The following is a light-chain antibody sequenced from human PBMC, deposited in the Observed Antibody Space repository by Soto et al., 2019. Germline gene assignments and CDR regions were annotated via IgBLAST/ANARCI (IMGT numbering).Light chain of an antibody. CDR1: QSVSSN. CDR3: QQYNNWPPWT. Sequence: IVMTHSPSTLSVSKGERASLSCRASQSVSSNLAWYQQKPGQAPRLLIYGASTRATGIPARFSGSGSGTEFTLTISSLQSEDFAVYYCQQYNNWPPWTFGQGTKVDI. V-gene: IGKV3D-15*01. J-gene: IGKJ1*01. CDR2: GAS.